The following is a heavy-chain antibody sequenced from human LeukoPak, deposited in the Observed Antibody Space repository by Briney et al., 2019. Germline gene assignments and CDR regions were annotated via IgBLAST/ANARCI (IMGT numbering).Heavy chain of an antibody. D-gene: IGHD3-22*01. Sequence: PSETLSLTCTVSGGSISSSSYYWGWIRQPPGKGLEWIGSIYYSGSTYYNPSLKSRVTISVDTSKNQFSLKLSSVTAADTAVYYCASVDYYDSTLLFDYWGQGTLVTVSS. J-gene: IGHJ4*02. CDR3: ASVDYYDSTLLFDY. V-gene: IGHV4-39*01. CDR1: GGSISSSSYY. CDR2: IYYSGST.